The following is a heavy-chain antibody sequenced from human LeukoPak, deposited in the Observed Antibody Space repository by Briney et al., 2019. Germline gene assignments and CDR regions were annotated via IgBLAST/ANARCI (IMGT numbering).Heavy chain of an antibody. Sequence: GESLKISCQASGYSFSNYWIGWVRQMPGEGLQWMGIIYPGDSNIRYSPSFRGQVTISADKSISTAYLQWNSLKASDTAMYYCARDSGGSSLYNFDYWGQGTLVTVSS. CDR3: ARDSGGSSLYNFDY. CDR2: IYPGDSNI. J-gene: IGHJ4*02. D-gene: IGHD2-15*01. CDR1: GYSFSNYW. V-gene: IGHV5-51*01.